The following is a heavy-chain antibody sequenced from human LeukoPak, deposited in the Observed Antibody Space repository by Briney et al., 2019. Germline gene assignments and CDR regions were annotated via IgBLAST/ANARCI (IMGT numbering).Heavy chain of an antibody. CDR3: VTVSSFDY. CDR2: IRNKANSHTT. V-gene: IGHV3-72*01. Sequence: GGSLRLSCAASGFTFSDHYMDWVRQAPRKGLEWVGRIRNKANSHTTEYAASVKDRFTISRDDSKNSLYLQMNSLKTEDTAVYYCVTVSSFDYWGQGTLVTVSS. CDR1: GFTFSDHY. J-gene: IGHJ4*02.